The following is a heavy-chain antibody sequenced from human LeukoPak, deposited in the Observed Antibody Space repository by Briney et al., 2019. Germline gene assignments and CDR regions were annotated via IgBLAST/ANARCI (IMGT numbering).Heavy chain of an antibody. CDR2: ISYDGSNK. J-gene: IGHJ4*02. V-gene: IGHV3-30*03. CDR3: ASPGINGY. Sequence: PGGSLRLSCAASGFTFSSYGMHWVRQAPGKGLEWVAVISYDGSNKYYADSVKGRFTISRDNAKNSLYLQMNSLRAEDTAVYYCASPGINGYWGQGTLVTVSS. D-gene: IGHD2-8*01. CDR1: GFTFSSYG.